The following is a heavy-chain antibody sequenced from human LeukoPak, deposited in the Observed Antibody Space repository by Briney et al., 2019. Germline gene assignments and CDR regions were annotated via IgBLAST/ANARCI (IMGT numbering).Heavy chain of an antibody. D-gene: IGHD7-27*01. CDR1: GFTFSSHD. J-gene: IGHJ4*02. CDR3: NVRWGPNSDY. V-gene: IGHV3-21*01. CDR2: ITGSSNSI. Sequence: GGFLRLSCATSGFTFSSHDMNWVRQAPGKGLEWVSSITGSSNSIDFADSVKGRFAISRDNAKNSLFLQMDSLRVEDTAVYYCNVRWGPNSDYWGQGTLVTVSS.